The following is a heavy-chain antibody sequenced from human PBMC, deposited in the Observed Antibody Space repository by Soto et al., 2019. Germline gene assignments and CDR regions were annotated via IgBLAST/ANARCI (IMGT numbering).Heavy chain of an antibody. V-gene: IGHV6-1*01. J-gene: IGHJ4*02. Sequence: SQTLSLTCAISGDSVSSNSAAWNWIRQSPSRGLEWLGRTYYRSKWYNDYAVSVKSRITINPDTSKNQFSLQLNSVTPEDTAVYYCARVVYHYYGSGSYPPTFDYWGQGTLVTVSS. CDR3: ARVVYHYYGSGSYPPTFDY. D-gene: IGHD3-10*01. CDR2: TYYRSKWYN. CDR1: GDSVSSNSAA.